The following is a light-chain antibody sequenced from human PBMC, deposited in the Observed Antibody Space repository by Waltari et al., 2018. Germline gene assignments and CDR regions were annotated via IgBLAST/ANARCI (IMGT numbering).Light chain of an antibody. CDR3: PQANSFLGWT. Sequence: DIQMTQSPSSVSASVGDRVTITGRGSQGISSWLAWYQQKPGEAPQLLIYAASSWQSGVPSRCSGSGSGTDFTLTISSLQPADVATCYCPQANSFLGWTFGQGTKVEIK. CDR1: QGISSW. J-gene: IGKJ1*01. V-gene: IGKV1-12*01. CDR2: AAS.